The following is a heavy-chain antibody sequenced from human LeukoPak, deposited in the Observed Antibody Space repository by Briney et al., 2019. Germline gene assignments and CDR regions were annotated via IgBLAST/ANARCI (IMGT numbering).Heavy chain of an antibody. CDR3: AREQRNIVATVGSYYFDY. Sequence: PSETLSLTCTVSGGSISNYYWSWIRQPPGMGLEWLGYVYYSGSANYNPSLKGRVTISVDTSKNQFSLKLRSVTAADTAVYYCAREQRNIVATVGSYYFDYWGQGALVTVSS. CDR2: VYYSGSA. CDR1: GGSISNYY. D-gene: IGHD5-12*01. V-gene: IGHV4-59*01. J-gene: IGHJ4*02.